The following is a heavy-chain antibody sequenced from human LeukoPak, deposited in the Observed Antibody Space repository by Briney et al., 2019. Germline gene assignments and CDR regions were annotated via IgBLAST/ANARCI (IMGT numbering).Heavy chain of an antibody. J-gene: IGHJ4*02. CDR2: ISGTGGST. Sequence: GGSLRLSCAASGFTFSSYAMSWVRQAPGEGLEWVSSISGTGGSTYYADSVKGRFTISRDNSKNTLFLQMNGLRAEDTALYYCAKHFGSGDYYNFFDDWGQGTLVSVSS. CDR1: GFTFSSYA. D-gene: IGHD3-10*01. V-gene: IGHV3-23*01. CDR3: AKHFGSGDYYNFFDD.